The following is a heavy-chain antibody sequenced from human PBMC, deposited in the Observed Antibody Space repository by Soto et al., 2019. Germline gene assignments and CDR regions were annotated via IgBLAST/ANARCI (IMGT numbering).Heavy chain of an antibody. J-gene: IGHJ5*02. D-gene: IGHD6-13*01. Sequence: GASVKVSCKASGYTFTSYDINWVRQATGQGLEWMGWMNPNGGNTGYAQKFQGRVTMTRNTSISTAYMELSSLRSEDTAVYYCARVLPGSSWYEGNWFDPWGQGTLVSVSS. V-gene: IGHV1-8*01. CDR1: GYTFTSYD. CDR2: MNPNGGNT. CDR3: ARVLPGSSWYEGNWFDP.